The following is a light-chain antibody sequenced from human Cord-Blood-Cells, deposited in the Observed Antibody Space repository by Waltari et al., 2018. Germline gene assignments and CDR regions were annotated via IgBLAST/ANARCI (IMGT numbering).Light chain of an antibody. Sequence: QSALTRPRSVSGSPGLAVTISCTGSSTDVGGDTDVSGYQQHPGKAPNRMIYDVSKRPSGVPDRFSGSKSGNTASLTISGLQAEDEADYYCCSYAGSYTYVFGTGTKVTVL. CDR1: STDVGGDTD. CDR2: DVS. V-gene: IGLV2-11*01. CDR3: CSYAGSYTYV. J-gene: IGLJ1*01.